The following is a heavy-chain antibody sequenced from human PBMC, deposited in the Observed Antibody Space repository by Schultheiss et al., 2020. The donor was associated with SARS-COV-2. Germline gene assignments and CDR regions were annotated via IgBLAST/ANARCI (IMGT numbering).Heavy chain of an antibody. CDR2: ISWNSGSI. Sequence: GGSLRLSCAASGFTFDDYAMHWVRQAPGKGLEWVSGISWNSGSIGYADSVKGRFTISRDNAKNSLYLQMNSLRAEDMALYYCAKGTDYDILTGPSYWGQGTLVTVSS. D-gene: IGHD3-9*01. V-gene: IGHV3-9*03. CDR3: AKGTDYDILTGPSY. CDR1: GFTFDDYA. J-gene: IGHJ4*02.